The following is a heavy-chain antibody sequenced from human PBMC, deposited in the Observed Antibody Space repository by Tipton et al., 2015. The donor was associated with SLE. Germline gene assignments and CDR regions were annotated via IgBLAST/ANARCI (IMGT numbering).Heavy chain of an antibody. CDR2: IYYSGST. V-gene: IGHV4-30-4*01. D-gene: IGHD5-18*01. CDR1: GGSISSGDYY. J-gene: IGHJ3*02. Sequence: TLSLTCTVSGGSISSGDYYWSWIRQPPGKGLEWIGYIYYSGSTYYNPSLKSRVTISVDTSKNQFSLKLGSVTAADTAVYYCARDLGYKAFDIWGQGTMVTVSS. CDR3: ARDLGYKAFDI.